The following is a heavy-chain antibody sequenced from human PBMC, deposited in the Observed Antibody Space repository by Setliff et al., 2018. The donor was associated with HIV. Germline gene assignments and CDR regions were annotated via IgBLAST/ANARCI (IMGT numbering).Heavy chain of an antibody. V-gene: IGHV4-4*07. CDR1: DSGTYY. J-gene: IGHJ4*02. CDR3: ARAAAGNTGPFDL. D-gene: IGHD4-17*01. Sequence: SETLSLTCTVSDSGTYYWSWIRQPAGKGLEWIGRVSSRGDTNYNPSLKRRVTMSVDTSKNQFSLKLTAVTASDTAVYYCARAAAGNTGPFDLWGQGSPVTVSS. CDR2: VSSRGDT.